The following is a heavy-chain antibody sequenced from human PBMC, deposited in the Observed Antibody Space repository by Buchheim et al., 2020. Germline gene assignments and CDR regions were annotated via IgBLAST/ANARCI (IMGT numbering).Heavy chain of an antibody. V-gene: IGHV3-30-3*01. CDR2: ISYDGSNK. Sequence: QVQLVESGGGVVQPGRSLRLSCAASGFTFSSYAMHWVRQAPGKGLEWVAVISYDGSNKYYADSVKGRFTISRDNSKNTLYLQMNSLRAEDTAVYYCARVKSRGSAGDYWGQGTL. CDR1: GFTFSSYA. J-gene: IGHJ4*02. D-gene: IGHD1-14*01. CDR3: ARVKSRGSAGDY.